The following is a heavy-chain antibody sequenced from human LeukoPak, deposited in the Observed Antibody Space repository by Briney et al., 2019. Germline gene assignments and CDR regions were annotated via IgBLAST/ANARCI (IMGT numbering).Heavy chain of an antibody. V-gene: IGHV1-69*13. Sequence: SVKVSCKASGYTFTSYAISWVRQAPGQGLEWMGGIIPIFGTANYAQKFQGRVTITADESTSTAYMELSSLRSEDTAVYYCARDRARGSSSWYSAFDIWGQGTMVTVSS. CDR2: IIPIFGTA. D-gene: IGHD6-13*01. J-gene: IGHJ3*02. CDR3: ARDRARGSSSWYSAFDI. CDR1: GYTFTSYA.